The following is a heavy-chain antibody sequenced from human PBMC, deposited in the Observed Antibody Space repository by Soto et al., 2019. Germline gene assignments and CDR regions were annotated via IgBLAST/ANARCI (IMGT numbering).Heavy chain of an antibody. V-gene: IGHV1-69*13. D-gene: IGHD3-22*01. CDR3: ARGLKHVYDSSGPNLDY. Sequence: SVKVSCKASGGTFSSYAISWVRQAPGQGLEWMGGIIPVFGTANYAQKFQGRVTITADESTSTAYMELSSLRSEDTAVYYCARGLKHVYDSSGPNLDYWGQGTLVTVSS. CDR2: IIPVFGTA. CDR1: GGTFSSYA. J-gene: IGHJ4*02.